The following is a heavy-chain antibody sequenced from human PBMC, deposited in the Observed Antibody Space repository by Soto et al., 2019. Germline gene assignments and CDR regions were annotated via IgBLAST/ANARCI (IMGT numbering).Heavy chain of an antibody. V-gene: IGHV3-23*01. D-gene: IGHD2-8*01. Sequence: WGPLRLPCAASGFTFSSYAMSWVRQAPGKGLEWVSPISVSAGITYYADSVKARFTISRDSSKNTLYLQMNSLRAEDTAVYYCAKLVKGLMAPRAREYWGQETLLISSS. CDR3: AKLVKGLMAPRAREY. CDR2: ISVSAGIT. J-gene: IGHJ4*02. CDR1: GFTFSSYA.